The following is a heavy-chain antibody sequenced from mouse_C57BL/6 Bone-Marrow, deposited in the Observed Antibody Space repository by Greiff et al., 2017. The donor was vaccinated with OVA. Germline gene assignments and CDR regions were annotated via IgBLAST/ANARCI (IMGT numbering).Heavy chain of an antibody. J-gene: IGHJ3*01. CDR1: GFTFSSYT. CDR3: ARQELAWFAY. CDR2: ISGGGGNT. V-gene: IGHV5-9*01. Sequence: EVQVVESGGGLVKPGGSLKLSCAASGFTFSSYTMSWVRQTPEKRLEWVATISGGGGNTYYPDSVKGRFTISRDNAKNTLYLQMSSLRSEDTALYYCARQELAWFAYWGQGTLVTVSA. D-gene: IGHD1-3*01.